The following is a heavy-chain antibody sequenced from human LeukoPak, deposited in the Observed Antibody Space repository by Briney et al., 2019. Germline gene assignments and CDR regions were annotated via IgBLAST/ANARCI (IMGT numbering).Heavy chain of an antibody. V-gene: IGHV3-21*01. J-gene: IGHJ4*02. CDR1: GFTFSSYS. D-gene: IGHD2-2*02. CDR2: ISSSSSYI. CDR3: ARGYCSSTSCYTFDY. Sequence: GGSLRLSCAASGFTFSSYSMNWVRQAPWKGLEWVSSISSSSSYIYYADSVKGRFTISRDNAKNSLYLQMNSLRAEDTAVYYCARGYCSSTSCYTFDYWGQGTLVTVSS.